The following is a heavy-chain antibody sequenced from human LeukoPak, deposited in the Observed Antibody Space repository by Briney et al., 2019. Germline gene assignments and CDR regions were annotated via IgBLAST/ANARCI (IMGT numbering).Heavy chain of an antibody. J-gene: IGHJ4*02. CDR1: GFTFSSYG. Sequence: GRSLRLSCAASGFTFSSYGMHWVRQAPGKGLEWVAVIWYDGSNKYYADSVKGRFTISRDNSKNTLYLQMNSLRAEDTAVYYCAKSVPGGDPTGGYFDYWGQGTLVTVSS. V-gene: IGHV3-33*06. CDR3: AKSVPGGDPTGGYFDY. D-gene: IGHD2-21*02. CDR2: IWYDGSNK.